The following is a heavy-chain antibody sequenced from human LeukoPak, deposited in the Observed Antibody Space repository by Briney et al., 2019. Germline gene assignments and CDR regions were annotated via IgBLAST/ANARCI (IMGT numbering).Heavy chain of an antibody. D-gene: IGHD3-10*01. CDR2: IWYDGSNK. J-gene: IGHJ4*02. CDR1: GFTFSSYG. Sequence: GRSLRLSCAASGFTFSSYGMHWVRQAPGKGLEWVAVIWYDGSNKYYADSVKGRFTISRDNSKNTLYLQMNSLRAEDTAVYYCARDMDGSGSYSIDYWGQGTLVTVSS. V-gene: IGHV3-33*01. CDR3: ARDMDGSGSYSIDY.